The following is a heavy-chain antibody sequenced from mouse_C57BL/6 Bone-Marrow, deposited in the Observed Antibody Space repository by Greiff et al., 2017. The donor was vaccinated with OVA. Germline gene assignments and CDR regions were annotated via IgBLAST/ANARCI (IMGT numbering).Heavy chain of an antibody. J-gene: IGHJ1*03. CDR2: INPNYGTT. CDR1: GYSFTDYN. CDR3: AFYYSSSYRYFDV. D-gene: IGHD1-1*01. Sequence: EVQLQQPGPELVKPGASVKISCKASGYSFTDYNMNWVKQSNGKSLEWIGVINPNYGTTSYNQKFKGKATLTVDKSSSTAYMQLNSLTSEDSAVYYCAFYYSSSYRYFDVWGTGTTVTVSS. V-gene: IGHV1-39*01.